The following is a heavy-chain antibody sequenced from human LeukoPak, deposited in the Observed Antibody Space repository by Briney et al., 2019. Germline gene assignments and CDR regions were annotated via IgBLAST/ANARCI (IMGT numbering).Heavy chain of an antibody. D-gene: IGHD1-26*01. CDR3: ARVGATSGYYFDY. CDR1: GFPFSTYS. J-gene: IGHJ4*02. Sequence: GGSLRLSCAASGFPFSTYSMNWVRQAPGKGLEWVSSISSSSSYIYYADSVKGRFTISRDNAKNSLYLQMNSLRAEDTAVYYCARVGATSGYYFDYWGQGTLVTVSS. V-gene: IGHV3-21*01. CDR2: ISSSSSYI.